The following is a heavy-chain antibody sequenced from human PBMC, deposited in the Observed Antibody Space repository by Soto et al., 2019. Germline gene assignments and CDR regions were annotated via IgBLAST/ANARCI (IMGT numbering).Heavy chain of an antibody. D-gene: IGHD1-26*01. V-gene: IGHV4-59*08. CDR2: IYYSGST. Sequence: SETLSLTCTVSGGSISSYYWSWIRQPPGKGLEWIGYIYYSGSTNYNPSLKSRVTISVDTSKNQFSLKLSSVTAADTAVYYCARRYGSAIDFWGQGTLVTVSS. J-gene: IGHJ4*02. CDR1: GGSISSYY. CDR3: ARRYGSAIDF.